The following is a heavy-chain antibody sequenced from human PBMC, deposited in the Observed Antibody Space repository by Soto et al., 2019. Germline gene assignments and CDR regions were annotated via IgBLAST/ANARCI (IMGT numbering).Heavy chain of an antibody. Sequence: PGGSLRLSCAASGIIFNGFGMHWVRQAPGKGLEWVAVISNDGSNIYYADSVKGRFTISRDNAKNTLYLQMNSLRAEDTAVYYCARVNIGVATITPWNGDYYYVLDFWGQGSTVTGSS. CDR3: ARVNIGVATITPWNGDYYYVLDF. V-gene: IGHV3-33*01. D-gene: IGHD5-12*01. CDR2: ISNDGSNI. J-gene: IGHJ6*02. CDR1: GIIFNGFG.